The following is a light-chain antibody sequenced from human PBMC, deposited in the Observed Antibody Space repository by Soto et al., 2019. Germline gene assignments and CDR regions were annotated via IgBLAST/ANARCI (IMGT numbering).Light chain of an antibody. CDR1: QGISSY. CDR3: QRYYSYPRT. Sequence: AIRMTQSPSSFSASTGDRVTITCRASQGISSYLAWYQQKPGKAPKLLIYAASTLQSGVPSRFSGSGPGTDFTLTFSCLQAEDFATYYCQRYYSYPRTFGQGTKVEIK. CDR2: AAS. J-gene: IGKJ1*01. V-gene: IGKV1-8*01.